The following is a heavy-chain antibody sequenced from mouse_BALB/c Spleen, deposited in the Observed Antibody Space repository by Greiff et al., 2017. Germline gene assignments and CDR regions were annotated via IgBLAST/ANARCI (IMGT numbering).Heavy chain of an antibody. CDR1: GFAFSSYD. CDR3: ARQEKLGGVPYYFDY. J-gene: IGHJ2*01. V-gene: IGHV5-12-1*01. CDR2: ISSGGGST. D-gene: IGHD4-1*01. Sequence: EVKVVESGGGLVKPGGSLKLSCAASGFAFSSYDMSWVRQTPEKRLEWVAYISSGGGSTYYPDTVKGRFTISRDNAKNTLYLQMSSLKSEDTAMYYCARQEKLGGVPYYFDYWGQGTTLTVSS.